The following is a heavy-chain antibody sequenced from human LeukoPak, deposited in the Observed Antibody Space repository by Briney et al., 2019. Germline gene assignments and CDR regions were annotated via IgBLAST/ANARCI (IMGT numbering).Heavy chain of an antibody. J-gene: IGHJ4*02. V-gene: IGHV3-20*04. CDR3: ARDFFPRIAVAGTPPVVY. D-gene: IGHD6-19*01. Sequence: GGSLRLSCATSGFTFDDYGMSWVRQAPGKGLEWVSGINWNGGSTGYADSVKGRFTISGDNAKNSLYLQMNSLRAEDTALYYCARDFFPRIAVAGTPPVVYWGQGTLATGSS. CDR2: INWNGGST. CDR1: GFTFDDYG.